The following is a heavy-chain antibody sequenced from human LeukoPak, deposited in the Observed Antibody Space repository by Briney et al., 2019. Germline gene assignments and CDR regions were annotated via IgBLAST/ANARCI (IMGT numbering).Heavy chain of an antibody. J-gene: IGHJ4*02. CDR1: GLTFSNHW. Sequence: GSLRLSCAASGLTFSNHWMHWVRQAPGKGLVWVSRIDGDGSGTSYADSVKGRFTISRDNAKNTSYLQMDSLRAEDSAVYYCATVFDYWGQGTLVTVSS. CDR3: ATVFDY. CDR2: IDGDGSGT. V-gene: IGHV3-74*01. D-gene: IGHD4-17*01.